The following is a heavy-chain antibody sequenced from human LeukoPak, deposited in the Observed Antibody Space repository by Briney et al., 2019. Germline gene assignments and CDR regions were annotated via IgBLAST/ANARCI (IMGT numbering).Heavy chain of an antibody. D-gene: IGHD6-19*01. Sequence: QPGGSLRLSCAASGFTFSSYAMSWVRQAPGKGLEWVSAISGSGGSTYYADSVKGRFTISRDNSKNTLYLQMNSLRAEDTAVYYCAKDSREGSGWYKYFDYWGQGTLVTVSS. V-gene: IGHV3-23*01. CDR2: ISGSGGST. J-gene: IGHJ4*02. CDR3: AKDSREGSGWYKYFDY. CDR1: GFTFSSYA.